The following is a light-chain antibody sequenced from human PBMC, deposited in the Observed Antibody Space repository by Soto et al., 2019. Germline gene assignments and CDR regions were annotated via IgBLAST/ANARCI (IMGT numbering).Light chain of an antibody. Sequence: QSALTQPRSVSGSPGQSVTISCTGTSSDVGAYNCVSWYQQHPGKAPKLMIYDVSKRPTGVPDRFSGSKSGNTASLTISGLQAEDEADYYCCSYAGSNTHVVFGAGTKLTVL. CDR1: SSDVGAYNC. V-gene: IGLV2-11*01. J-gene: IGLJ2*01. CDR3: CSYAGSNTHVV. CDR2: DVS.